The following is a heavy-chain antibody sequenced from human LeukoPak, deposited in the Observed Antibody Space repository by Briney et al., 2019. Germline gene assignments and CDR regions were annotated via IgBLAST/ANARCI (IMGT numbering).Heavy chain of an antibody. CDR3: ARHSRYSFDY. Sequence: GASLQISCKGSGSIFTSYWIGWVRQMPGKGLKWMGIIYPGDSDARYSPSFQGQVTISADKSISTAYLQWSSLKASDPAMYYCARHSRYSFDYWGQGTLVTVSS. CDR1: GSIFTSYW. V-gene: IGHV5-51*01. J-gene: IGHJ4*02. D-gene: IGHD3-16*02. CDR2: IYPGDSDA.